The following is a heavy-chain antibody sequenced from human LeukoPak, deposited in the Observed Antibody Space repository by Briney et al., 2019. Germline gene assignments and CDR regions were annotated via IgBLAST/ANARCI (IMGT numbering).Heavy chain of an antibody. CDR1: GGSISSYY. CDR3: ARVPRGDSGFDYYYYYYMDV. D-gene: IGHD5-12*01. Sequence: PSETLFLTCTVSGGSISSYYWSWIRQPAGKGLEWIGRIYTSGSTNYNPSLKSRVTMSVDTSKNQFSLKLSSVTAADTAVYYCARVPRGDSGFDYYYYYYMDVWGKGTTVTVSS. J-gene: IGHJ6*03. V-gene: IGHV4-4*07. CDR2: IYTSGST.